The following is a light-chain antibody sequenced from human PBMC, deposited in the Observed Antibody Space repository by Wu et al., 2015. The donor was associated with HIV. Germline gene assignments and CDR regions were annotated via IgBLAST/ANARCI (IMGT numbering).Light chain of an antibody. J-gene: IGKJ1*01. V-gene: IGKV3-15*01. Sequence: EIVMTQSPATLSVSPGERATLSCRASQSVTSNLAWYQQRPGQAPRLLIYGASTRATGVPARFSGSGSGTDFTLTISGVQSEDFAVYYCQQYNSWPPKTFGQGTKVEIK. CDR3: QQYNSWPPKT. CDR1: QSVTSN. CDR2: GAS.